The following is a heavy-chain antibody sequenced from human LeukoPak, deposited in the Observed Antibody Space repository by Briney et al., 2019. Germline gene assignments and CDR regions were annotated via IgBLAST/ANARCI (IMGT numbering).Heavy chain of an antibody. D-gene: IGHD3-22*01. CDR2: ISGSGGST. CDR3: AKDNAYDSSGYYFH. CDR1: GFTFSSYA. J-gene: IGHJ4*02. Sequence: PGGSLRLSCAASGFTFSSYAMSWVRQAPGKGLECVSAISGSGGSTYYADSVKGRFTISRDNSKNTLYLQMNSLRAEDTAVYYCAKDNAYDSSGYYFHWGQGTLVTVSS. V-gene: IGHV3-23*01.